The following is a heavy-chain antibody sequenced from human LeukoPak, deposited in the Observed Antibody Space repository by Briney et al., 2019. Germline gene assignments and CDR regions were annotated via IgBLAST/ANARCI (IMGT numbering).Heavy chain of an antibody. D-gene: IGHD2/OR15-2a*01. V-gene: IGHV3-30*07. Sequence: GGSLRLSCAASGLTFNTYAMHWVRQAPGKGLEWVAVISYDGSKKFYADSVKGRFTISRDKLNYMLYLQMSSLRDDDTGVYYCTRSGRGAFFKAYFDYWGQGTLVTVSS. CDR1: GLTFNTYA. CDR3: TRSGRGAFFKAYFDY. CDR2: ISYDGSKK. J-gene: IGHJ4*02.